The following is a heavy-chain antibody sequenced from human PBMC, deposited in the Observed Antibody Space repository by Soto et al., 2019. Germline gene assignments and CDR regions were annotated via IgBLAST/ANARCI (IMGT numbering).Heavy chain of an antibody. J-gene: IGHJ3*02. CDR3: ARGGNSVAFDI. CDR2: IYYSGST. D-gene: IGHD4-4*01. CDR1: GGSISSGDYY. Sequence: PSETLSLTCTFSGGSISSGDYYWRWIRQPPGKGLEWIGYIYYSGSTYYNPSLKSRVTISVDTSKNQFSLKLSSVTAAVTAVYYCARGGNSVAFDIWGQGTMVTVSS. V-gene: IGHV4-30-4*01.